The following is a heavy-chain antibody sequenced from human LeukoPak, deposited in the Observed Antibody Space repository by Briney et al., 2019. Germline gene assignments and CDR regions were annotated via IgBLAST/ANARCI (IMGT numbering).Heavy chain of an antibody. D-gene: IGHD1-1*01. CDR1: GYSISSGYY. Sequence: PSETLSPTCAASGYSISSGYYWGWIRQPPGKGLEWIGSIYHSGSTYYNPSLKSRVTISVDTSKNQFSLKLSSVPAADSAVYYCARLHGTTVIGVFGYWGQGTLVTVSS. V-gene: IGHV4-38-2*01. CDR3: ARLHGTTVIGVFGY. CDR2: IYHSGST. J-gene: IGHJ4*02.